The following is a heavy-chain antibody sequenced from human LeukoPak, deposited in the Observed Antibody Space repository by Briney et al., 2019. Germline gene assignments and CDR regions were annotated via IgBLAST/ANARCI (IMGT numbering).Heavy chain of an antibody. Sequence: SETLSLTCTVSGDSISSYYWSWIRQPLGKGLEWIGYIYYSGSTYDNPSLKSRVTISLDTSKNQFSLKLSSVTAADTAVYYCARVLTYSSSSVSAFDLWGQGTMVTVSS. CDR2: IYYSGST. CDR3: ARVLTYSSSSVSAFDL. CDR1: GDSISSYY. D-gene: IGHD6-13*01. J-gene: IGHJ3*01. V-gene: IGHV4-59*01.